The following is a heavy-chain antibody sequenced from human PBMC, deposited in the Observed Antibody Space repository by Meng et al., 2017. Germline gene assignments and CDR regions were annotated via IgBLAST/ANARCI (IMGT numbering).Heavy chain of an antibody. D-gene: IGHD6-13*01. J-gene: IGHJ4*02. CDR2: IYHSGST. CDR3: ARAPYSSSWVGYYFDY. CDR1: GGSISSSNW. Sequence: SETLSLTCAVSGGSISSSNWWSWVRQPPGKGLEWIGEIYHSGSTNYNPSLKSRVTISVDKSKNQFSLKLSSVTAADTAVYYCARAPYSSSWVGYYFDYWGQGTLVTVSS. V-gene: IGHV4-4*02.